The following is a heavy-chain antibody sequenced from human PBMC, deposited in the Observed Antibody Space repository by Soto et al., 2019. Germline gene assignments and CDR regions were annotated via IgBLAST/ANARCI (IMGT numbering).Heavy chain of an antibody. CDR1: GFTFSSYG. D-gene: IGHD2-2*01. Sequence: QVQLVESGGGVVQPGRSLRLSCAASGFTFSSYGMHWVRQAPGKGLEWVAVISYDGSNKYYADSVKGRFTISRDNSKNTLYLQMNNMRAEDTAVYYCAKALPPYQLLFDYWGQGTLVTVSS. CDR2: ISYDGSNK. J-gene: IGHJ4*02. CDR3: AKALPPYQLLFDY. V-gene: IGHV3-30*18.